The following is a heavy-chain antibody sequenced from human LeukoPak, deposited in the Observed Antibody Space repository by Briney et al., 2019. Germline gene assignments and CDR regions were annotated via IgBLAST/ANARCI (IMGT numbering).Heavy chain of an antibody. Sequence: GGSLRLSCAASGITFSSYAMIWVRQAPDKGLEWVAAITGSGGGTYYGDSAKGRFTISRDNSKNTLYLQMNSLRAKDTAVYYCAKQDYSNYVGPFDYWGQGTLVTVSS. CDR2: ITGSGGGT. J-gene: IGHJ4*02. CDR1: GITFSSYA. CDR3: AKQDYSNYVGPFDY. V-gene: IGHV3-23*01. D-gene: IGHD4-11*01.